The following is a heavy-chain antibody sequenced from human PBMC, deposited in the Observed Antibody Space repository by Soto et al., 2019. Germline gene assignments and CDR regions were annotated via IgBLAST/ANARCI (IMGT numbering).Heavy chain of an antibody. CDR2: ISAYNGNT. D-gene: IGHD2-2*01. J-gene: IGHJ6*02. Sequence: ASVKVSCKASGYTFTSYGISWVRQAPGQGLEWTGWISAYNGNTNYAQKLQGRVTMTTDTSTSTAYMELRSLRSDDTAVYYCARDYRPDIVVVPAAIPYRYGMDVWGQGTTVTVSS. CDR3: ARDYRPDIVVVPAAIPYRYGMDV. V-gene: IGHV1-18*01. CDR1: GYTFTSYG.